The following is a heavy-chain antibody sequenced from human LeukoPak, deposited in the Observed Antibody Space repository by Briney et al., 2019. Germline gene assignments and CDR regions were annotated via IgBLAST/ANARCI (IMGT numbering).Heavy chain of an antibody. D-gene: IGHD3-22*01. J-gene: IGHJ3*02. CDR3: AKDVGSTIDTSGYYYRNRKGAFDI. Sequence: GGSLRLSCATSGFTFSNYWMSWVRQAPGKGLEWVAFIRYDGSNKYYTDSVKGRFTISRDNSKNTLYLQMNSLRAEDTAVYYCAKDVGSTIDTSGYYYRNRKGAFDIWGQGTMVTVSS. V-gene: IGHV3-30*02. CDR1: GFTFSNYW. CDR2: IRYDGSNK.